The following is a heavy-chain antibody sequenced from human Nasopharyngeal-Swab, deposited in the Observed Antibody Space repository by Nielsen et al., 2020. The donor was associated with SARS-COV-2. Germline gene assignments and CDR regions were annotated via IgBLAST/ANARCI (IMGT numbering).Heavy chain of an antibody. CDR2: IDAGGGNT. Sequence: GGSLRLSCAASGFTFSTYAMTWVRQAPGKGLEWVSTIDAGGGNTWYADSVKGRFSISRDTYENTLHLQLNSLREEDTAVYYCVREGGTSGRAGYFDHWGQGTLVTVSS. D-gene: IGHD6-19*01. CDR3: VREGGTSGRAGYFDH. CDR1: GFTFSTYA. J-gene: IGHJ4*02. V-gene: IGHV3-23*01.